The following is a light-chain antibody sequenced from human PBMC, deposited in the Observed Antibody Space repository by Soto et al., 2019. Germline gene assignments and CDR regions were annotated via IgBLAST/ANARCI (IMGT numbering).Light chain of an antibody. CDR2: EVS. Sequence: QSVLTQPASVSGSHGQSITISCTGTGSDVGGYNYVSWYQQHPGKAPKLMIYEVSNRPSGVSNRFSGSKSGNTASLTISGLQAEDEADYYCSSYTSSSIDYVFGTGTKLTVL. CDR1: GSDVGGYNY. J-gene: IGLJ1*01. CDR3: SSYTSSSIDYV. V-gene: IGLV2-14*01.